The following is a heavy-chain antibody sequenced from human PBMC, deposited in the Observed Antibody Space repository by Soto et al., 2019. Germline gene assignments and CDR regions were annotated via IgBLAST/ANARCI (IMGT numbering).Heavy chain of an antibody. CDR3: ASVDTAMVTGDH. Sequence: GGSLRLSCAASGFTFSSSVMHWVRQAPGKGLEWVAVIWYDGSNKYYADSVKGRFTISRDNSKNTLYLQMNSLRAEDTAVYYCASVDTAMVTGDHWGQGTLVTVSS. CDR1: GFTFSSSV. V-gene: IGHV3-33*01. CDR2: IWYDGSNK. J-gene: IGHJ4*02. D-gene: IGHD5-18*01.